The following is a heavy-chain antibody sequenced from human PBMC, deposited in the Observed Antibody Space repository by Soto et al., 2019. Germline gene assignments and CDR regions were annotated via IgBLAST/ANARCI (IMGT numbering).Heavy chain of an antibody. D-gene: IGHD3-22*01. CDR2: IYPGDSDT. CDR1: GYSFTSYW. Sequence: PGESLKISCKGSGYSFTSYWIGWVRQMPGKGLEWMGIIYPGDSDTRYSPSFQGQVTISADKSISTAYLQWSSLKASDTAMYYCARPRKCYYDSSGYKLDAFDIWGQGTMVTVSS. J-gene: IGHJ3*02. CDR3: ARPRKCYYDSSGYKLDAFDI. V-gene: IGHV5-51*01.